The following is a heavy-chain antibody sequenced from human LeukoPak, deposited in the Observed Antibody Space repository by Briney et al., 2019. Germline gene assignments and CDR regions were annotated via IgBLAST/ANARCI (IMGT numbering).Heavy chain of an antibody. J-gene: IGHJ4*02. CDR2: INPNSGGT. D-gene: IGHD6-13*01. CDR3: AREYSSSLDY. CDR1: GYTFTFYY. Sequence: ASVTVSFTSSGYTFTFYYMHWVRQPPGQGLEWMGWINPNSGGTNYAQKFQGRVTMTRDTSISIAYMELSRLRSDDTAVYYCAREYSSSLDYWGQGTLVTVSS. V-gene: IGHV1-2*02.